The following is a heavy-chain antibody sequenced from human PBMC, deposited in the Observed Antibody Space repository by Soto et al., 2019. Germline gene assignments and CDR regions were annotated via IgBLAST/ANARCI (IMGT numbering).Heavy chain of an antibody. CDR3: ARLKPPGGYIRGWFDA. J-gene: IGHJ5*02. V-gene: IGHV4-39*01. CDR1: GDTIISTTHY. D-gene: IGHD5-12*01. CDR2: IYYSGST. Sequence: SETLSLTCTVSGDTIISTTHYLVWLRQPPGKGLEWIGTIYYSGSTYYNPSLKSRVTISVDTSKNQFSLKLRSVTAADAVVYFCARLKPPGGYIRGWFDAWGQGILFTVS.